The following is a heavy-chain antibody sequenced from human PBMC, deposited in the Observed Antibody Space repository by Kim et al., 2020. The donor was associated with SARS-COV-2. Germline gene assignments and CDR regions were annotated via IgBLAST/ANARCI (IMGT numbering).Heavy chain of an antibody. Sequence: NPSLKSRVTISMDTAKNQFSLRLTSVTAAGTAVYYCARAGKMGTAITFDFWGQGKLVAVSA. D-gene: IGHD1-1*01. CDR3: ARAGKMGTAITFDF. J-gene: IGHJ4*02. V-gene: IGHV4-59*01.